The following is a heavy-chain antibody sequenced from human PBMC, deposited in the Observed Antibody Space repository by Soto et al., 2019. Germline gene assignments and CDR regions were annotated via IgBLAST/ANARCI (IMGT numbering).Heavy chain of an antibody. CDR2: ISYDGSNK. CDR3: AKDLQWFGEPYYYYYGMDV. V-gene: IGHV3-30*18. CDR1: GFTFSSYG. J-gene: IGHJ6*02. Sequence: PGGSLRLSCAASGFTFSSYGMHWVRQAPGKGLEWVAVISYDGSNKYYADSVKGRFTISRDNSKNTLYLQMNSLRAEDTAVYYCAKDLQWFGEPYYYYYGMDVWGQGTTVTVSS. D-gene: IGHD3-10*01.